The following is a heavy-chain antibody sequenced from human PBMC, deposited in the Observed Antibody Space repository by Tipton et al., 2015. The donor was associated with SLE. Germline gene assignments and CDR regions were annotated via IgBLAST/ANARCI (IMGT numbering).Heavy chain of an antibody. Sequence: TLSLTCTVSGGSISGYSWSWIRQPPGKGLVWIGEINHTGNSNYNPSLKSRVTISVDTSKNQFSLNLDSVTAADTAVYYCARVSSSTWYGNRFDPWGQGTLVTVSS. J-gene: IGHJ5*02. V-gene: IGHV4-34*01. D-gene: IGHD6-13*01. CDR2: INHTGNS. CDR3: ARVSSSTWYGNRFDP. CDR1: GGSISGYS.